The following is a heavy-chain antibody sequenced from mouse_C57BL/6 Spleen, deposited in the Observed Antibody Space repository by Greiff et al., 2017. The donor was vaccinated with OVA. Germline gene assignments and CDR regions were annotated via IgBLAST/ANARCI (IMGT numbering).Heavy chain of an antibody. CDR3: ARSHGIYYYGSTLFDY. V-gene: IGHV1-52*01. CDR1: GYTFTSYW. CDR2: IDPSDSET. Sequence: QVQLQQPGAELVRPGSSVKLSCKASGYTFTSYWMHWVKQRPIQGLEWIGNIDPSDSETHYNQKFKDKATLTVDKSSSTAYMQLSSLTSEDSAVYYCARSHGIYYYGSTLFDYWGQGTTLTVSS. D-gene: IGHD1-1*01. J-gene: IGHJ2*01.